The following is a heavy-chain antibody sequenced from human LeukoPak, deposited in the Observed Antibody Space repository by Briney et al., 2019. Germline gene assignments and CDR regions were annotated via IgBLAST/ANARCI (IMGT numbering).Heavy chain of an antibody. CDR2: IRYDGSNK. CDR3: AKEWTRISNPGGYFDY. CDR1: GFTFSSYG. Sequence: PGGSLRLSCAASGFTFSSYGMHWVRQAPGKGLEWVAFIRYDGSNKYYADSVKGRFTISRDNSKNTLYLQMNSLRAEDTAVYYCAKEWTRISNPGGYFDYWGQGTLVTVSS. V-gene: IGHV3-30*02. D-gene: IGHD1-14*01. J-gene: IGHJ4*02.